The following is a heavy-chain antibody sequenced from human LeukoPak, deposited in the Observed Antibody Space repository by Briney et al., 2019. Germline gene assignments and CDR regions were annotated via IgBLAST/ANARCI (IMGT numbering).Heavy chain of an antibody. CDR3: ARDMPDLPARYFDL. CDR2: ISSSGSTI. CDR1: GFTFSDYY. V-gene: IGHV3-11*01. Sequence: GGSLRLSCAASGFTFSDYYMSWIRQAPGKGLEWVSYISSSGSTIYYADSVKGRFTTSRDNAKNSLYLQMNSLRAEDTAVYYCARDMPDLPARYFDLWGRGTLVTVSS. J-gene: IGHJ2*01. D-gene: IGHD2-2*01.